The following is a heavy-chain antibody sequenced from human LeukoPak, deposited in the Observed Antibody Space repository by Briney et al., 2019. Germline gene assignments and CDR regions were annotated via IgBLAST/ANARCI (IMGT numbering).Heavy chain of an antibody. J-gene: IGHJ4*02. CDR1: GYTFTSYY. V-gene: IGHV1-46*01. D-gene: IGHD3-10*01. Sequence: ASVKVSCKASGYTFTSYYMHWVRQAPGQGLEWMGIINPSGGSTSYAQKFQGGVTMTRDASTSTVYMELSSLRSEDTAVYYCARECGSGSSCRSFDYWGQGTLVTVSS. CDR2: INPSGGST. CDR3: ARECGSGSSCRSFDY.